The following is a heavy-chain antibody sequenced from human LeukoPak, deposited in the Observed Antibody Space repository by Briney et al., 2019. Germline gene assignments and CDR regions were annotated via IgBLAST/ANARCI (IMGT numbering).Heavy chain of an antibody. Sequence: SETLSLTCTVSGGSMRSYYWSWIRQPPGKGLEWIAYIYYDGSTNYNPSLKSRVTISVQTSKNQFSLRLSSVTAADTAVYYCARDSRAGGSGTFSPFDIWGRGTMVTVSS. CDR1: GGSMRSYY. CDR3: ARDSRAGGSGTFSPFDI. J-gene: IGHJ3*02. CDR2: IYYDGST. V-gene: IGHV4-59*01. D-gene: IGHD3-10*01.